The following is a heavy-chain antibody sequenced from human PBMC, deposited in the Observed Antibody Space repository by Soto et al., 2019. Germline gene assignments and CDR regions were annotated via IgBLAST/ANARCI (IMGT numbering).Heavy chain of an antibody. CDR2: ISSSGSTI. Sequence: LRLSCAASGFTFSSYEMNWVRQAPGKGLEWVSYISSSGSTIYYADSVKGRFTISRDNANNSLYLQMNSLRAEDTAVYYCARDEYYYDSSGYPDAFDIWGQGTMVTVSS. CDR1: GFTFSSYE. CDR3: ARDEYYYDSSGYPDAFDI. V-gene: IGHV3-48*03. J-gene: IGHJ3*02. D-gene: IGHD3-22*01.